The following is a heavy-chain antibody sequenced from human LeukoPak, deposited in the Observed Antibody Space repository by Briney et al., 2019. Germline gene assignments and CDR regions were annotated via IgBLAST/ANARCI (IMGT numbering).Heavy chain of an antibody. V-gene: IGHV3-21*01. Sequence: GGSLRLSCAASGFTFSSYSMNWVRQAPGKGLEWVSSISSSSVYIYYADSTKGRFTTSRDNAKNSLHLEMNSLRAEDTALYYCARGYGAAAWYMDYWGQGTLVTVSS. CDR1: GFTFSSYS. CDR2: ISSSSVYI. CDR3: ARGYGAAAWYMDY. D-gene: IGHD6-13*01. J-gene: IGHJ4*02.